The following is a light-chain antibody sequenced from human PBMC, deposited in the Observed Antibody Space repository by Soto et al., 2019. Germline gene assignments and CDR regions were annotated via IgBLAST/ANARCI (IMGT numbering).Light chain of an antibody. CDR1: QSISSY. Sequence: DIQMTQSPSSLSASVGARVTITCRASQSISSYLNWYQQKPGKAPKLLIYAASSLQSGVPSRFSGSGSETDFTLTISSLQPEDSATYYCQQSYSTPRTFGQGTKVEIK. J-gene: IGKJ1*01. CDR3: QQSYSTPRT. CDR2: AAS. V-gene: IGKV1-39*01.